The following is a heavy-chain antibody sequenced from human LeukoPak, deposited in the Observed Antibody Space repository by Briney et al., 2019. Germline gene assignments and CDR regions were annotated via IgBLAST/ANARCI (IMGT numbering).Heavy chain of an antibody. CDR3: ATLMVAGTGFDGMDV. D-gene: IGHD1-14*01. V-gene: IGHV3-48*04. Sequence: GGSLRLSCAASGFTFSSYSMTWVRQAPGKGLEWVSYISSSSSTIYYADSVKGRFTISRDNAKNSLYLQMNSLRAEDTAVYYCATLMVAGTGFDGMDVWGQGTTVTVSS. J-gene: IGHJ6*02. CDR1: GFTFSSYS. CDR2: ISSSSSTI.